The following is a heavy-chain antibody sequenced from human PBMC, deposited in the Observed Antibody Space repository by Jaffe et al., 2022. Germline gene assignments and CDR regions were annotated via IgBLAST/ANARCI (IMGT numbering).Heavy chain of an antibody. J-gene: IGHJ4*02. CDR2: IKYDGGEK. CDR1: GFTFSSYW. Sequence: EVQLVESGGGFVQPGGSLRLSCTASGFTFSSYWMTWVRQAPGKGLEWVANIKYDGGEKYYVGSVQGRFIISRDNAKNSLYLQMNSLRVEDTAVYYCARRPVDIPIDYWGQGTLVTVSS. V-gene: IGHV3-7*01. CDR3: ARRPVDIPIDY. D-gene: IGHD2-2*02.